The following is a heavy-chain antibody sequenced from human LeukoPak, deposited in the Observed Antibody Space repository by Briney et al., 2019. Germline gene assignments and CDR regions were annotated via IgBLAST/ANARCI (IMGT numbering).Heavy chain of an antibody. V-gene: IGHV3-30*02. J-gene: IGHJ4*02. Sequence: GGSLRLSCAASGFTFSTFGMHWVRQAPGKGLEWVAFIRYDGSNKYYIESVEGRFTISRDNSKNTLFLQMNSLRAEDTAVYYCARDESKTDYDLDYWGQGTLVTVSS. CDR1: GFTFSTFG. CDR2: IRYDGSNK. D-gene: IGHD4-17*01. CDR3: ARDESKTDYDLDY.